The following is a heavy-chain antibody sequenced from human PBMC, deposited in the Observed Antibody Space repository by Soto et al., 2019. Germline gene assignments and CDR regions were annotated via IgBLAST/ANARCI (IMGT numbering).Heavy chain of an antibody. D-gene: IGHD6-13*01. CDR1: GGSISSYY. J-gene: IGHJ3*02. V-gene: IGHV4-59*08. CDR3: ARPSSPTWYDAFDI. CDR2: IYYSGST. Sequence: QVQLQESGPGLVKPSETLSLTCTVSGGSISSYYWSWIRQPPGKGLEWIGYIYYSGSTNYNPSLKSRVTISVATSKNQFSLKLISVTAADTAVYYCARPSSPTWYDAFDIWGQGTMVTVSS.